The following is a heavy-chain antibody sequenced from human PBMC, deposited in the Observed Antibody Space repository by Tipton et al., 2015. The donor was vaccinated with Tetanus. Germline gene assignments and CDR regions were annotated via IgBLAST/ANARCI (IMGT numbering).Heavy chain of an antibody. CDR2: INHSGTT. D-gene: IGHD3-10*01. CDR1: GGSFSGYL. J-gene: IGHJ4*02. V-gene: IGHV4-34*01. Sequence: GLVKPSKTLSLTCSVSGGSFSGYLWSWVRQPSGKGLEWIGEINHSGTTNYNPSLMSRVTLSVDTSKNQFSLRLNSVTAADTAVYFCARHPPPYYYGSGSYLDYWGQGTPVTVSS. CDR3: ARHPPPYYYGSGSYLDY.